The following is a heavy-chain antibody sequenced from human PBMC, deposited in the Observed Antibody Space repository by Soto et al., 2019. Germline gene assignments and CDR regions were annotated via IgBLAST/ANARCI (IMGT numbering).Heavy chain of an antibody. D-gene: IGHD3-9*01. CDR1: GFTFRSYW. Sequence: EVQLVESGGGLVQPGGSLRLSCAASGFTFRSYWMSWVRQAPGKGLEWVASIKQDGSDKYYVESVKGRFTISRDNAENSVDLLMNTLRAEYPAVYSWARAKNVFDFFGADDAFDIWGQGTMVTVSS. V-gene: IGHV3-7*02. CDR3: ARAKNVFDFFGADDAFDI. CDR2: IKQDGSDK. J-gene: IGHJ3*02.